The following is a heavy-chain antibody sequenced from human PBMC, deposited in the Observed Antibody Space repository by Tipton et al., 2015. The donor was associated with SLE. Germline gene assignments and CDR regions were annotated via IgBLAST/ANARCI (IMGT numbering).Heavy chain of an antibody. CDR2: INHSGST. D-gene: IGHD3-22*01. CDR3: ARNYYDTSGLDY. V-gene: IGHV4-34*01. Sequence: TLSLTCAVYGGSFSDYYWSWIRQPPGKGLEWIGEINHSGSTNYNPSLKSRVTISIDTSKNQFSLKLSSVTAADTAVYYCARNYYDTSGLDYWGQGTLVTVSS. CDR1: GGSFSDYY. J-gene: IGHJ4*02.